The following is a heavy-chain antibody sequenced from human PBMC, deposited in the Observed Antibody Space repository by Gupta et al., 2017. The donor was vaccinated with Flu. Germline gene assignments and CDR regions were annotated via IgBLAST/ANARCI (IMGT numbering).Heavy chain of an antibody. CDR3: ARHRIREGYKYLDY. Sequence: QVQLVESGGGLVKPGGSLRLSCAASGFTFSDYNMNWIRQAPGEGLEWIAYIHYSGGTIYYSDSVRGRFTISRDNADNSVYLQMNSLRAEDTALYYCARHRIREGYKYLDYWGQGTLVTVSS. CDR1: GFTFSDYN. CDR2: IHYSGGTI. V-gene: IGHV3-11*01. J-gene: IGHJ4*02. D-gene: IGHD5-24*01.